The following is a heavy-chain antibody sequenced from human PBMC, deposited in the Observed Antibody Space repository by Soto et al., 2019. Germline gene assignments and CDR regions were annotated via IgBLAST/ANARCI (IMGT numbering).Heavy chain of an antibody. J-gene: IGHJ4*02. D-gene: IGHD5-18*01. Sequence: PGGSLRLSCAASGFMFSTYWMSWVRQAPGKGLEWVANIHGDGGKIYYVDSVKGRFTISRDNAKRSLYLQMKSLRAEDTAVYYCARHFYGGYTYGPGDYWGQGAPVTLSS. V-gene: IGHV3-7*01. CDR3: ARHFYGGYTYGPGDY. CDR1: GFMFSTYW. CDR2: IHGDGGKI.